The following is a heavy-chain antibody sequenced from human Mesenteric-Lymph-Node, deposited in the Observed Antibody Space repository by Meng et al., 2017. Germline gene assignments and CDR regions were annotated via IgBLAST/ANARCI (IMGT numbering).Heavy chain of an antibody. D-gene: IGHD6-19*01. CDR2: LSAGGITT. V-gene: IGHV3-23*04. J-gene: IGHJ4*02. CDR1: GFSVSRYG. CDR3: AKDSISYSSYYFDY. Sequence: EVGLVESRGGLIIPGGSLGLAWAAFGFSVSRYGMSWVRQAPGKGLEWVSALSAGGITTYYADSVKGRFTISRDNFKNTLYLQMNSLRAEDTAIYYCAKDSISYSSYYFDYWGQGTLVTVSS.